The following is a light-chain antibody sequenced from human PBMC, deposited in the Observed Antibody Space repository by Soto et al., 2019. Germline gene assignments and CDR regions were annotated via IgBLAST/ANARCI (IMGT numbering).Light chain of an antibody. V-gene: IGKV1-39*01. CDR1: HSISPY. CDR2: DAS. J-gene: IGKJ2*01. Sequence: DIQMTQSPSSLSASVGDKVTITCRASHSISPYLNWYQHKPGKAPKLLIYDASALQSGVHSRFSGRCSGREFTLHITRLQPEDFATYYCQQTYISSATMFGQGTRVEIK. CDR3: QQTYISSATM.